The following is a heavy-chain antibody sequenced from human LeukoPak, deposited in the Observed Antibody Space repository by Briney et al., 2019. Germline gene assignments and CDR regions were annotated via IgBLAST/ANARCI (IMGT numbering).Heavy chain of an antibody. J-gene: IGHJ6*02. Sequence: PGGSLRLSCAASGFTFNSYTMNWVRQAPGKGLEWVSSISSSSGYIYYADSVKGRFTISGDNTKNSLYLQMNSLRVEDTAVYYCARSAIHYGMDVWGQGTTVTVSS. CDR1: GFTFNSYT. D-gene: IGHD2-2*01. CDR2: ISSSSGYI. CDR3: ARSAIHYGMDV. V-gene: IGHV3-21*01.